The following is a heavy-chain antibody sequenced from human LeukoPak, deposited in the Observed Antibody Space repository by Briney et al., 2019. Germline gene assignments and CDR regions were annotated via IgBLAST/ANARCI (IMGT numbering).Heavy chain of an antibody. J-gene: IGHJ4*02. CDR1: GFTFSSYS. Sequence: NPGGSLRLSCAASGFTFSSYSMNWVRQAPGKGLEWVGLIKSNTNGGTTAYAAPVKGRFTISRDDSKNTLYLQMDSLKTEDTGVYYCTTEYWGSNYWGQGTLVTVSS. V-gene: IGHV3-15*05. CDR2: IKSNTNGGTT. CDR3: TTEYWGSNY. D-gene: IGHD7-27*01.